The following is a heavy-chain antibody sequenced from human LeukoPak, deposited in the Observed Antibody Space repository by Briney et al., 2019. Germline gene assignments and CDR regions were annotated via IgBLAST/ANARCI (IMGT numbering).Heavy chain of an antibody. CDR3: ARVAITNSFDY. V-gene: IGHV4-34*01. CDR1: GGSLSGYY. Sequence: PSETLSLTCVAYGGSLSGYYWSWIRQPPGKGLEWIGEINHSGSTNYNPSLKSRVTISVDTSKNQFSLKLSSVTAADTAVYYCARVAITNSFDYWGQGTLVTVSS. J-gene: IGHJ4*02. D-gene: IGHD3-3*01. CDR2: INHSGST.